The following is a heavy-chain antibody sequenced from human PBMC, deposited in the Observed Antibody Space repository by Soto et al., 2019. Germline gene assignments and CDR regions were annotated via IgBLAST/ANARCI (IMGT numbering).Heavy chain of an antibody. V-gene: IGHV3-66*01. Sequence: PGGSLRLSCAASGLTISNNYMNWVRLAPGKGLEWVSIINSGDTTHYADSVRGRFTISRDNSMSTIYLQMNSLRADDTGMYYCAKVGDSSGYAKYFQHWGQGTLVTVSS. CDR3: AKVGDSSGYAKYFQH. D-gene: IGHD3-22*01. J-gene: IGHJ1*01. CDR1: GLTISNNY. CDR2: INSGDTT.